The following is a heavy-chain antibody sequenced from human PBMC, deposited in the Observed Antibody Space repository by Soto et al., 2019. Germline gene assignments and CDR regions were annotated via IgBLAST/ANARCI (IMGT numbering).Heavy chain of an antibody. V-gene: IGHV4-31*03. D-gene: IGHD3-22*01. J-gene: IGHJ4*02. CDR2: IYYSGST. CDR1: GGSISSGGYY. CDR3: ARAPKPPSSGPDY. Sequence: SETLSLTCTVSGGSISSGGYYWSWIRQHPGKGLEWIGYIYYSGSTYYNPSLKSRVTISVDTSKNQFSLKLSSVTAADTAVYYCARAPKPPSSGPDYWGQGTLVTVSS.